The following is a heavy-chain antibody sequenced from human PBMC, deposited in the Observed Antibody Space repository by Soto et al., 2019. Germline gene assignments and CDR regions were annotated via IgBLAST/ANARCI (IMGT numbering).Heavy chain of an antibody. CDR3: ARVPYSSSWYSGLYYGMDV. J-gene: IGHJ6*02. CDR1: GFTFSSYD. Sequence: GGSLRLSCAASGFTFSSYDMHWVRQATGEGLEWVSAIGTAGDTYYPGSVKGRFTISRENAKNSLYLQMNSLRAEDTAVYYCARVPYSSSWYSGLYYGMDVWGQGTTVTVSS. D-gene: IGHD6-13*01. CDR2: IGTAGDT. V-gene: IGHV3-13*01.